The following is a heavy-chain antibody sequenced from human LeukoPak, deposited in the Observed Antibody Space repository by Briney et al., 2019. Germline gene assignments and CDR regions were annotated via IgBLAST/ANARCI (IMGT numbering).Heavy chain of an antibody. CDR1: GFTFSSYS. J-gene: IGHJ6*02. D-gene: IGHD2-8*01. V-gene: IGHV3-64*02. Sequence: GGSLRLSCAASGFTFSSYSMHWVRQAPGKGLEYVSVISSDGDNTYYADSVKGRFTISRDNSKNTLYLQMGSLRAEDMAVYYCARATNCANGVCRIYGTDVWGQGTTVTVSS. CDR3: ARATNCANGVCRIYGTDV. CDR2: ISSDGDNT.